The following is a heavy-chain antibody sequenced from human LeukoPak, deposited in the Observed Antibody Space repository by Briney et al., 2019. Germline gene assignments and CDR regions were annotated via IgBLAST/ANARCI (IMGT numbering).Heavy chain of an antibody. J-gene: IGHJ4*02. CDR1: GFIFSDYY. V-gene: IGHV3-11*01. CDR2: MSNSGSTI. Sequence: PGGSLRLSCAASGFIFSDYYMSWLRQAPGKGLEWVSYMSNSGSTIYYADSVKGRFTISRDNTKNSLYLQMNSLRAEDTAVYYCASVLWFGGIFFDYWGQGTLVTVSS. CDR3: ASVLWFGGIFFDY. D-gene: IGHD3-10*01.